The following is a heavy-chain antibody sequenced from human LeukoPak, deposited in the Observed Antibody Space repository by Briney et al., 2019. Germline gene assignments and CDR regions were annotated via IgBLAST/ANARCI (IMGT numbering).Heavy chain of an antibody. D-gene: IGHD5-12*01. CDR1: GGSIGTSTYY. CDR2: MYYGGTT. Sequence: PSETLSLTCTVSGGSIGTSTYYGGWVRQPPGKGLEWIGSMYYGGTTYYNPSLKSRVTLSVDTSKNQFSLRLSSVTAADSAVYFCATGKYSSYYDYWGQGTLVTVSS. V-gene: IGHV4-39*01. CDR3: ATGKYSSYYDY. J-gene: IGHJ4*02.